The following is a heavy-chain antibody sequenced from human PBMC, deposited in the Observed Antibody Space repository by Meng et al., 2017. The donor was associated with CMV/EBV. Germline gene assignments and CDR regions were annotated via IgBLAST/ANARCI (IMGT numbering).Heavy chain of an antibody. J-gene: IGHJ4*02. CDR2: ISAYNGNT. CDR1: GYTFTSYG. V-gene: IGHV1-18*01. D-gene: IGHD2-2*01. CDR3: ARESGGYCSSTSCPIDY. Sequence: ASVKVSCKASGYTFTSYGISWVRQAPGQGLEWMGWISAYNGNTNYAQKFQGRVTITTDESTSTAYMELSSLRSEDTAVYYCARESGGYCSSTSCPIDYWGQGTLVTVSS.